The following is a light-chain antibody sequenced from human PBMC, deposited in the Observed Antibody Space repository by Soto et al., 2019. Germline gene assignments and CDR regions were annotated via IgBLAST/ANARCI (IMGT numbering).Light chain of an antibody. CDR2: KVS. Sequence: SNTCRSSQSLVHRDGNTYLSWFRQRPGQSPRRLIYKVSNREAGVPDRFCGSGSGTDFTLKICGVGVPDVGLFYSMQRSDRPPITFGQGTRVDIK. CDR3: MQRSDRPPIT. CDR1: QSLVHRDGNTY. V-gene: IGKV2-30*02. J-gene: IGKJ1*01.